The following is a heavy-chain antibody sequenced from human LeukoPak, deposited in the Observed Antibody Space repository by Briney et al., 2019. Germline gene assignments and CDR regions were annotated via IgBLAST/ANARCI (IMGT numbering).Heavy chain of an antibody. CDR1: GFTFSSYG. CDR3: AKDGSGSYFNYYYYYMDV. D-gene: IGHD3-10*01. Sequence: GGSLRLSCAASGFTFSSYGMSWVRQAPGKGLEWVSAISGSGGSTYSADSVKGRFTISRDNSKNTLYLQMNSLRAEDTAVYYCAKDGSGSYFNYYYYYMDVWGKGTTVTISS. CDR2: ISGSGGST. J-gene: IGHJ6*03. V-gene: IGHV3-23*01.